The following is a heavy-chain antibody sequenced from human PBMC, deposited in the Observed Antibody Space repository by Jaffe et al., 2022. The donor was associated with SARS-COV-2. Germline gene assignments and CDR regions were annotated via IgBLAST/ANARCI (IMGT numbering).Heavy chain of an antibody. Sequence: EVQLVESGGGLVKPGGSLRLSCAASGFTFSSYSMNWVRQAPGKGLEWVSSISSSSSYIYYADSVKGRFTISRDNAKNSLYLQMNSLRAEDTAVYYCARGPYSSSGLNWFDPWGQGTLVTVSS. D-gene: IGHD6-6*01. V-gene: IGHV3-21*01. CDR3: ARGPYSSSGLNWFDP. J-gene: IGHJ5*02. CDR1: GFTFSSYS. CDR2: ISSSSSYI.